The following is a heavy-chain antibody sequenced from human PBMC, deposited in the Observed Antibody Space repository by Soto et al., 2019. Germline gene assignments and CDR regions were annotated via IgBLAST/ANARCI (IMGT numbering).Heavy chain of an antibody. CDR1: GFTFSSYW. J-gene: IGHJ6*03. CDR3: ARTPGETESYYYYYYMDV. D-gene: IGHD3-10*01. V-gene: IGHV3-74*01. Sequence: GGSLRLSCAASGFTFSSYWMHWVRQAPGKGLVWVSRINSDGSSTSYADSVKGRFTISRDNAKNTLYLQMNSLRAEDTAVYYCARTPGETESYYYYYYMDVWGKGTTVTVSS. CDR2: INSDGSST.